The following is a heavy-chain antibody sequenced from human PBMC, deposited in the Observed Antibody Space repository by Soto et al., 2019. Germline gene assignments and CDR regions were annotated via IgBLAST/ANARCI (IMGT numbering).Heavy chain of an antibody. CDR1: GFTFSSYA. CDR2: ISYDGSNK. Sequence: QVQLVESGGGVVQPGRSLRLSCAASGFTFSSYAMHWVRQAPGKGLEWVAVISYDGSNKYYADSVKGRFTISRDNSKNTLYLQMNSLRAEDTAAYYCARDTVTTDFDIWGEGTMVTVSS. J-gene: IGHJ3*02. D-gene: IGHD4-17*01. CDR3: ARDTVTTDFDI. V-gene: IGHV3-30-3*01.